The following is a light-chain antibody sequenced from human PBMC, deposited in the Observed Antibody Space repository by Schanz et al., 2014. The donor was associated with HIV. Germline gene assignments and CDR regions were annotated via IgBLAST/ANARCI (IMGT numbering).Light chain of an antibody. V-gene: IGKV4-1*01. J-gene: IGKJ4*01. CDR1: QSVLSSSNNLNY. CDR3: QQYYSSPLT. Sequence: DIVLTQSPDSLAVSLGERATINCKSSQSVLSSSNNLNYLTWYQQRPGQPPKLLIYWASTRQSGVPDRFSGGGSGTDFTLTISSLQAEDVAVYYCQQYYSSPLTFGGGTKVEIK. CDR2: WAS.